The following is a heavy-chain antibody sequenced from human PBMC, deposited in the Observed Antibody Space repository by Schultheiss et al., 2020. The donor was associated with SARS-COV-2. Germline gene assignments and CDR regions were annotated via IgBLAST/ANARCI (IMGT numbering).Heavy chain of an antibody. D-gene: IGHD3-22*01. CDR2: IWYDGSNK. V-gene: IGHV3-33*01. Sequence: GGSLRLSCAASGFTFSSYGMHWVRQAPGKGLEWVAVIWYDGSNKYYADSVKGRFTISRDNSKNTLYLQMNSLRAEDTAVYYCARDHLEAYYDSSGYPYGMDVWGQGTTVTVSS. CDR1: GFTFSSYG. J-gene: IGHJ6*02. CDR3: ARDHLEAYYDSSGYPYGMDV.